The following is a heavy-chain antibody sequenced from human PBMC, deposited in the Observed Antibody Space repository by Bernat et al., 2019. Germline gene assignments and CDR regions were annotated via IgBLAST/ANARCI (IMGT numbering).Heavy chain of an antibody. D-gene: IGHD6-13*01. V-gene: IGHV3-48*03. J-gene: IGHJ4*02. Sequence: EMQLVESGGGLVQPGGSLRLSCAASGFTFSSYEMNWVRQAPGKGLEWVSYISSSGSTIYYADSVKGRFTISRDNAKNSLYLQMNSLRAEDTAVYYCARGYSSRWYFDGDYWGQGTLVTVSS. CDR1: GFTFSSYE. CDR3: ARGYSSRWYFDGDY. CDR2: ISSSGSTI.